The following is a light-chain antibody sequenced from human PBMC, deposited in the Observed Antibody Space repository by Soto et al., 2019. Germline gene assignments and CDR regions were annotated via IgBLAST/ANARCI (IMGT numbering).Light chain of an antibody. V-gene: IGLV2-14*03. CDR1: SSDVGGYNF. J-gene: IGLJ1*01. CDR2: EVS. CDR3: ISFGGSNV. Sequence: QSVLTQTASVSGSPGQSITISCTGSSSDVGGYNFVSWYQQHPGKAPKLIIHEVSNRPSGVSNRFSGSKSGNTASLTVSGLQAEDEADYYCISFGGSNVFGTGTKLTVL.